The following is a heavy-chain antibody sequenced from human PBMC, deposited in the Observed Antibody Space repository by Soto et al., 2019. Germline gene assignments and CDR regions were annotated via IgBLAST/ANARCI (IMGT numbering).Heavy chain of an antibody. CDR1: GYTFTSYA. CDR2: INAGNGNT. V-gene: IGHV1-3*05. CDR3: ARSIVVVTALDY. Sequence: QVQLVQSGAEEKKPGASVKVSCKASGYTFTSYAMHWVRQAPGQRLEWMGWINAGNGNTKYSQKFQDRVTITRDTAASTAYMALSSLRSEDTAVYYCARSIVVVTALDYWGQGTLVTVSS. J-gene: IGHJ4*02. D-gene: IGHD2-21*02.